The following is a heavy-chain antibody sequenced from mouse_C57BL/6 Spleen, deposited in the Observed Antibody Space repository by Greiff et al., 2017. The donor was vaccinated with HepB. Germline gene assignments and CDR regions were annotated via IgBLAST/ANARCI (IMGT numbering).Heavy chain of an antibody. CDR2: IYPGDGDT. V-gene: IGHV1-82*01. D-gene: IGHD1-1*01. J-gene: IGHJ1*03. CDR3: ARGATVVATGDWYCDV. CDR1: GYAFSSSW. Sequence: LQESGPELVKPGASVKISCKASGYAFSSSWMNWVKQRPGKGLEWIGRIYPGDGDTNYNGKFKGQATLTADKSSSTAYMQLSSLTSEDSAVYFCARGATVVATGDWYCDVWGTGTTVTVSS.